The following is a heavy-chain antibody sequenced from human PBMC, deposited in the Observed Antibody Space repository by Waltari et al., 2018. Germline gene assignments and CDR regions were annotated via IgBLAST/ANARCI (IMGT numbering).Heavy chain of an antibody. Sequence: VQLQESGPGLVKPSETLSLTCAVSGYSISSGYYWGWIRQPPGKGLEWVSALVRSGFGTHYADSVKGRFAISRDNAKNTLYLQMNSLRAEDTAVYYCAKCEMYDSGWCAFFRYWGQGTLVTVSS. CDR1: GYSISSGYY. D-gene: IGHD6-19*01. CDR3: AKCEMYDSGWCAFFRY. V-gene: IGHV3-23*01. J-gene: IGHJ4*02. CDR2: LVRSGFGT.